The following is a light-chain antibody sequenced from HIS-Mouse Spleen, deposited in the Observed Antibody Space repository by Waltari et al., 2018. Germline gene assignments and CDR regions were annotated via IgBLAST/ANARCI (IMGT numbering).Light chain of an antibody. V-gene: IGLV3-10*01. Sequence: SYELTQPPSVSVSPGQTARITCSGDALPTKDAHWYQQKSGQAPVLVIYEDSKRPSGIPERFSGSSSGTMATLTISGAQVEDEADYYCYSTDSSGNHRVFGGGTKLTVL. CDR2: EDS. CDR1: ALPTKD. J-gene: IGLJ2*01. CDR3: YSTDSSGNHRV.